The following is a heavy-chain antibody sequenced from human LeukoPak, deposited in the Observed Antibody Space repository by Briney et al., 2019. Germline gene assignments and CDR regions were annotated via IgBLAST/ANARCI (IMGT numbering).Heavy chain of an antibody. CDR3: ARHAGVWGTPGDAFDI. Sequence: SETLSLTCTVSGGSISSTRYYWGWIRQPPGKGLEWIGSITYSGKTYDNPSLKSRVTISVERSRNQFPLKLTSVTAADTAVYYCARHAGVWGTPGDAFDIWGQGTRDSVSS. CDR2: ITYSGKT. CDR1: GGSISSTRYY. D-gene: IGHD3-16*01. J-gene: IGHJ3*02. V-gene: IGHV4-39*01.